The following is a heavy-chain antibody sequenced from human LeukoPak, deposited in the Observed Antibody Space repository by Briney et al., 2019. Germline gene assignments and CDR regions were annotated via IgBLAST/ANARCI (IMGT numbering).Heavy chain of an antibody. J-gene: IGHJ6*03. CDR2: ISSSSSYI. CDR3: ARDQRIAVAGYEVHGGYYYYMDV. V-gene: IGHV3-11*06. Sequence: GGSLRLSCAASGFTFSDYYMSWIRQAPGKGLEWVSSISSSSSYIYYADSVKGRFTISRDNAKNSLYLQMNSLRAEDTAVYYCARDQRIAVAGYEVHGGYYYYMDVWGKGTTVTVSS. D-gene: IGHD6-19*01. CDR1: GFTFSDYY.